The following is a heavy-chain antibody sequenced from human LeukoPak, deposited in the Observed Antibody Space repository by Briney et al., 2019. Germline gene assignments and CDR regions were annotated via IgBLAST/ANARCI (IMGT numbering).Heavy chain of an antibody. CDR1: GFTFSSYS. CDR2: SSSSSSTI. V-gene: IGHV3-48*01. CDR3: ARSSRELGGYAPWELMPPFDY. D-gene: IGHD1-7*01. J-gene: IGHJ4*02. Sequence: PGGSLRLSCAATGFTFSSYSMNWVRQAAGKGLEWVSYSSSSSSTIYYADSVKGRFTISRDNAKNSLYLQMNSLRAEDTAVYYCARSSRELGGYAPWELMPPFDYWGQGTLVTVSS.